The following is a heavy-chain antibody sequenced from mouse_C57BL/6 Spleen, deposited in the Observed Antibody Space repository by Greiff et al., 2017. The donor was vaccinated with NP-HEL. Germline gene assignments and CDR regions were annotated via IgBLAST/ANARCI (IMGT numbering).Heavy chain of an antibody. D-gene: IGHD3-2*02. Sequence: QVQLQQSGPELVKPGASVKISCKASGYAFSSSWMNWVKQRPGKGLEWIGRIYPGDGDTNYNGKFKGKATLTADKSSSTAYMQLSSLTSEDSAVYFCARQLRLRAWDDWGQGTSVTVSA. CDR3: ARQLRLRAWDD. V-gene: IGHV1-82*01. CDR2: IYPGDGDT. J-gene: IGHJ4*01. CDR1: GYAFSSSW.